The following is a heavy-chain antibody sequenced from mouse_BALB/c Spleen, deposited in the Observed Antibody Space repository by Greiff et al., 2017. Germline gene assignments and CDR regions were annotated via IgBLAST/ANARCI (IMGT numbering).Heavy chain of an antibody. V-gene: IGHV14-4*02. CDR1: GFNIKDYY. CDR2: IDPENGDT. D-gene: IGHD1-1*01. CDR3: NAHYGSRGWFAY. Sequence: EVKLVESGAELVRSGASVKLSCTASGFNIKDYYMHWVKQRPEQGLEWIGWIDPENGDTEYAPKFQGKATMTADTSSNTAYLQLSSLTSEDTAVYYCNAHYGSRGWFAYWGQGTLVTVSA. J-gene: IGHJ3*01.